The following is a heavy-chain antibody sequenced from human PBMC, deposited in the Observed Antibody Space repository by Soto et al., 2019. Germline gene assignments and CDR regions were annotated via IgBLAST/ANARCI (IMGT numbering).Heavy chain of an antibody. V-gene: IGHV4-39*01. J-gene: IGHJ6*03. Sequence: SETLSLTCTVSGGSISSSSYYWGWIRQPPGKGLEWIGSIYYSGSTYYNPSLKSRVTISVDTSKNQFSLKLGSVTAADTAVYYCARQGGYCSGGSCYYYYMDVWGKGTTVTVSS. CDR2: IYYSGST. CDR3: ARQGGYCSGGSCYYYYMDV. CDR1: GGSISSSSYY. D-gene: IGHD2-15*01.